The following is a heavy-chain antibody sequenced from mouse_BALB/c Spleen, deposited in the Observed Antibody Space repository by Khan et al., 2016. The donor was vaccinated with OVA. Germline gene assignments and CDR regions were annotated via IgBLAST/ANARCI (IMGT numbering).Heavy chain of an antibody. CDR1: GFSLTDYG. D-gene: IGHD2-10*02. CDR2: IWGGGST. J-gene: IGHJ4*01. V-gene: IGHV2-6-5*01. Sequence: VELKQSGPGLVAPSQSLSITCTVSGFSLTDYGVSWIRQPPGKGLEWLGVIWGGGSTYYNSALKSRLSLSKDNSRSQVFLKMNSLQTDDTAMYYCAKEVWYYYFALDYWGQGTSVTVSS. CDR3: AKEVWYYYFALDY.